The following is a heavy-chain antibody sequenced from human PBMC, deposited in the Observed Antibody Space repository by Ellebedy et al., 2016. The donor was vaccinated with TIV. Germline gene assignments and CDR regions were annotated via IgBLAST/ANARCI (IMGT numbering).Heavy chain of an antibody. J-gene: IGHJ3*02. D-gene: IGHD4-23*01. CDR3: ARHMATVAHDAFDM. V-gene: IGHV4-39*01. CDR1: GGSISTSTHF. CDR2: IYYSGSP. Sequence: GSLRLSXTVSGGSISTSTHFWGWIRQPPGKGLEWIGSIYYSGSPSYNPSLKSRVTISVDTSKSQFSLKLNSVTAADTAVYYCARHMATVAHDAFDMWGQGTVVTVSS.